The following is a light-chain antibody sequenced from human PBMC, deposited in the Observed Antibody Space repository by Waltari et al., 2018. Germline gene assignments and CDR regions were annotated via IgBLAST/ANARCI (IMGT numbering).Light chain of an antibody. J-gene: IGLJ2*01. CDR1: SPRRYY. V-gene: IGLV3-19*01. CDR2: GKN. Sequence: SSELTQDPAVSVALGQTVRITCQGDSPRRYYASWYQQKPGQAPVLVIYGKNNRPSGIPDRFSGSTSGNTASLTISGAHAEDEADYYCNSRDTSGNHVVFGGGTKLTVL. CDR3: NSRDTSGNHVV.